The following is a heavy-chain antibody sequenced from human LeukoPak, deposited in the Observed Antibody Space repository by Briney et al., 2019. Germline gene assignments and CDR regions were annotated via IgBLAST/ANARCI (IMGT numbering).Heavy chain of an antibody. V-gene: IGHV7-4-1*02. Sequence: ASVKVSCKASGYTSTSYAMNWVRQAPGQGLEWMGWINTNTGNPTYAQGFTGRFVFSLDTSVSTAYLQISSLKAEDTAVYYCARDRGYSGYAETAYYYYGMDVWGQGTTVTVSS. CDR2: INTNTGNP. CDR3: ARDRGYSGYAETAYYYYGMDV. D-gene: IGHD5-12*01. CDR1: GYTSTSYA. J-gene: IGHJ6*02.